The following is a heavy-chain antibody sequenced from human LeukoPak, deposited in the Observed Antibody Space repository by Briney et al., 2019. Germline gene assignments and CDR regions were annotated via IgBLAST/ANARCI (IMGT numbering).Heavy chain of an antibody. CDR2: IKRDGSET. J-gene: IGHJ6*03. CDR3: VRDSQGSFWSGYNYYYYYYMDV. D-gene: IGHD3-3*01. CDR1: GFTFSTYW. V-gene: IGHV3-7*01. Sequence: GGSLRLSCAASGFTFSTYWMSWVRQAPGKGLQWVANIKRDGSETYYVDSVKGRFTISRDNAKNSLYLQMNSLRAEDTAVYYCVRDSQGSFWSGYNYYYYYYMDVWGKGTTVTVSS.